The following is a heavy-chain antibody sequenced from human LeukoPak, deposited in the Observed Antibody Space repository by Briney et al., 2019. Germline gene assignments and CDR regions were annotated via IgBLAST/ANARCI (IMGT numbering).Heavy chain of an antibody. CDR3: TTVLAQWLDPYGDY. CDR2: IKSKTDGGTT. Sequence: GGSLRLSCAASGFTFSNAWMSWVRQAPGKGLEWVGRIKSKTDGGTTDYAAPEKGRFTIPRDDSKNTLYLQMNSLKTEDTAVYYCTTVLAQWLDPYGDYWGQGTLVTVSS. CDR1: GFTFSNAW. V-gene: IGHV3-15*01. J-gene: IGHJ4*02. D-gene: IGHD6-19*01.